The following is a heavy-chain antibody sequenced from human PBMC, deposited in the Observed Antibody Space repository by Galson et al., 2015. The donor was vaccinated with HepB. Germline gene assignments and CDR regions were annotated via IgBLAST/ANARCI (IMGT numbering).Heavy chain of an antibody. Sequence: SLRLSCAASGFTFSTYGMHWVRQAPGKGLEWVAVISYDGSNKYYVDSVKGRFTISRDNSKNTLYLQMNSLRAEDTAVYYCAKSRLAKIRFLEWGNDYWGQGILVTVSS. CDR2: ISYDGSNK. CDR1: GFTFSTYG. V-gene: IGHV3-30*18. CDR3: AKSRLAKIRFLEWGNDY. D-gene: IGHD3-3*01. J-gene: IGHJ4*02.